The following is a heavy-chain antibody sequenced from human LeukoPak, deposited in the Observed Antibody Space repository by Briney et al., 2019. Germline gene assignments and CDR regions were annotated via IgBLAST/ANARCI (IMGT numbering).Heavy chain of an antibody. J-gene: IGHJ6*03. CDR2: INPSGGTT. CDR3: ARGFMGELLRGVYYYYYMDV. CDR1: GYTFTSYY. D-gene: IGHD1-26*01. V-gene: IGHV1-46*01. Sequence: ASVKVSCKASGYTFTSYYMHWVRQAPGQGLEWMGIINPSGGTTIYAQRFQGRVTMTRDTSTSTVYMELRSLRSDDTAVYYCARGFMGELLRGVYYYYYMDVWGKGTTVTVSS.